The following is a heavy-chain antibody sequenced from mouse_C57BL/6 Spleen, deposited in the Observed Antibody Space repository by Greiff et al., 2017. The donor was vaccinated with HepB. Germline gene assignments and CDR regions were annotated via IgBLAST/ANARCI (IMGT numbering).Heavy chain of an antibody. J-gene: IGHJ2*01. V-gene: IGHV1-81*01. CDR3: ARSGYYGSSESYFDY. CDR2: IYPRSGNT. D-gene: IGHD1-1*01. CDR1: GYTFTSYG. Sequence: QVQLKQSGAELARPGASVKLSCKASGYTFTSYGISWVKQRTGQGLEWIGEIYPRSGNTYYNEKFKGKATLTADKSSSTAYMELRSLTSEDSAVYFCARSGYYGSSESYFDYWGQGTTLTVSS.